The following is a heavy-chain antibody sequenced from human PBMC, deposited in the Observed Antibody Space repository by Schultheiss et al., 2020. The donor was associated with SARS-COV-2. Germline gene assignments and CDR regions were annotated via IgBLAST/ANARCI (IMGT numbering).Heavy chain of an antibody. V-gene: IGHV3-11*06. CDR1: GFTFSDYY. J-gene: IGHJ4*02. CDR3: ASSRSIVVVPAAIIY. Sequence: GGSLRLSCAASGFTFSDYYMSWIRQAPGKGLEWVSYISSSSSYTNYADSVKGRFTISRDNAKNSLYLQMNSLRAEDTAVYYCASSRSIVVVPAAIIYWGQGTLVTVSS. CDR2: ISSSSSYT. D-gene: IGHD2-2*02.